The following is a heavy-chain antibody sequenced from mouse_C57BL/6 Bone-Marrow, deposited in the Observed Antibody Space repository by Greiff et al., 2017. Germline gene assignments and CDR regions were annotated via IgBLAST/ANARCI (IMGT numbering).Heavy chain of an antibody. D-gene: IGHD2-3*01. CDR1: GYTFTSYW. J-gene: IGHJ2*01. CDR3: ARGGYDGYYDY. V-gene: IGHV1-52*01. CDR2: IDPSDSET. Sequence: QVQLQQPGAELVRPGSSVKLSCKASGYTFTSYWMHWVKQRPIQGLEWIGNIDPSDSETHYNQKFKDKATLTVDKSSSTAYMQLSSLTSEDSAVYDCARGGYDGYYDYWGQGTTLTVSS.